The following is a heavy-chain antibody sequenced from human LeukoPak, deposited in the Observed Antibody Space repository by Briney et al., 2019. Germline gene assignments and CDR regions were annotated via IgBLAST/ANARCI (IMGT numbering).Heavy chain of an antibody. J-gene: IGHJ4*02. CDR2: INHSGST. V-gene: IGHV4-34*01. CDR1: GGSFSGYY. CDR3: ARADSSGYYAPFDY. Sequence: SETLSLTCAVHGGSFSGYYWSWIRQPPGKGLEWIGEINHSGSTNYNPSLKSRVTISVDTPKNQFSLRLSSVTAADTAVYYCARADSSGYYAPFDYWGQGTLVTVSS. D-gene: IGHD3-22*01.